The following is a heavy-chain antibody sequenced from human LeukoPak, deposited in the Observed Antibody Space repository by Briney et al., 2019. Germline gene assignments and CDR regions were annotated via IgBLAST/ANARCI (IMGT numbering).Heavy chain of an antibody. CDR3: ARSSCGGGTCYSQRGAFDI. D-gene: IGHD2-15*01. V-gene: IGHV4-39*07. J-gene: IGHJ3*02. CDR1: GGSISSTSYY. CDR2: IYYSGST. Sequence: SETLSLTCTVSGGSISSTSYYWGWIRQPPGKGLEWIGNIYYSGSTYYNPSLKSRVTISVDTSNNRFSLNLNSVTAVDTAVYYCARSSCGGGTCYSQRGAFDIWGQGTMVTVSS.